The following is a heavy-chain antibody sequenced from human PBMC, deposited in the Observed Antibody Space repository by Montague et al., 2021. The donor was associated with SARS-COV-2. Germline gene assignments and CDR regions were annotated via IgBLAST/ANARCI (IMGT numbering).Heavy chain of an antibody. V-gene: IGHV3-11*01. CDR3: AKDAKAIAY. CDR1: GFTFSDYY. Sequence: SLRLSCAASGFTFSDYYMTWIRQAPGKGLEWVSYISDSGYTIYYADSVKGRFTISRDNAKNSLYLQMNSLRAEDTAMYYCAKDAKAIAYWGQGTLATVSS. CDR2: ISDSGYTI. J-gene: IGHJ4*02. D-gene: IGHD1-26*01.